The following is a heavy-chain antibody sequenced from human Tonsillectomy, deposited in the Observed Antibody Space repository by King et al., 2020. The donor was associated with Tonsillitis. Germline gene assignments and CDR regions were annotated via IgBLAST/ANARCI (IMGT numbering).Heavy chain of an antibody. Sequence: VQLVESGGGLVQPGGSLRLSCAASGFTFSSYSMNWVRQAPGKGLEWVSYISSSSSTIYYADSVKGRFTISRDNAKNSLYLQMNSLRAEDTAVYYCARDVCSSTSCYVNYYDGMDVWGQGTTVTVSS. CDR2: ISSSSSTI. CDR1: GFTFSSYS. V-gene: IGHV3-48*04. J-gene: IGHJ6*02. D-gene: IGHD2-2*01. CDR3: ARDVCSSTSCYVNYYDGMDV.